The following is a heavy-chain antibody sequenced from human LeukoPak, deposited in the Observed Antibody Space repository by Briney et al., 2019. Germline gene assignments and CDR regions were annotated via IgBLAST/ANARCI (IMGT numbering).Heavy chain of an antibody. D-gene: IGHD6-19*01. Sequence: GGSLRLSCAASGFAFSSYGMHWVRQAPGKGLEWVAVISYDGSNKYYADSVKGRFTISRDNSKNTLYLQMNSLRAEDTAVYYCAKGEYSSGWSPFDYWGQGTLVTVSS. CDR1: GFAFSSYG. CDR2: ISYDGSNK. J-gene: IGHJ4*02. CDR3: AKGEYSSGWSPFDY. V-gene: IGHV3-30*18.